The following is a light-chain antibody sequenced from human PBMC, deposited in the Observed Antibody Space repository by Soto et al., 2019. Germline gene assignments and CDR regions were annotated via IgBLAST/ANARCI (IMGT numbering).Light chain of an antibody. J-gene: IGKJ5*01. CDR1: QTFSSH. CDR2: DAS. Sequence: EIVLTQSPATLSLSLGERATLSCRASQTFSSHLAWYQQKPGQAPRLLIYDASKRATGMPARFSGRGSGTDFTLTISSLEPEDFAVYYCQQRSNWPPVITFGQGTRLEIK. CDR3: QQRSNWPPVIT. V-gene: IGKV3-11*01.